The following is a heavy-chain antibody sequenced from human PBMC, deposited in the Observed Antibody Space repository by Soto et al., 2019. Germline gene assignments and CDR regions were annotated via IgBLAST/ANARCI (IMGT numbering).Heavy chain of an antibody. V-gene: IGHV3-30*03. Sequence: QVQLVESGGGVVQPGRSLRLSCAASGFTFNNYGMHWVRQAPGKGLEWVAILSHDGTITYYGDSVRGRFTVSRDESKNTLYLQMNSLRPGDTAVYYCARDWGSSGWFNWFDPWGQGTLVTVSS. J-gene: IGHJ5*02. CDR1: GFTFNNYG. D-gene: IGHD6-19*01. CDR2: LSHDGTIT. CDR3: ARDWGSSGWFNWFDP.